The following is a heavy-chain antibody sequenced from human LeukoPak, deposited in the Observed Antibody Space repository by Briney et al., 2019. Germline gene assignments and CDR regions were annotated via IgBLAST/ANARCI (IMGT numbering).Heavy chain of an antibody. CDR2: INHSGST. D-gene: IGHD5-18*01. Sequence: PSETLSLTCAVYGGSFSGYYWSWIRQPPGKGLEWIGEINHSGSTYYNPSLKSRVTISVDTSRNQFSLKLSSVTAADTAVYYCARGVYYSYGPLGGEPTFDYWGQGTLVTVSS. CDR3: ARGVYYSYGPLGGEPTFDY. J-gene: IGHJ4*02. V-gene: IGHV4-34*01. CDR1: GGSFSGYY.